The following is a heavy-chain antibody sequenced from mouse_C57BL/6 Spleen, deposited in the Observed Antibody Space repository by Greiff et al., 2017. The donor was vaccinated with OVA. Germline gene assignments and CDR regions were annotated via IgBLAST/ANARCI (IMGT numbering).Heavy chain of an antibody. CDR2: IYPGSGST. CDR1: GYTFTSYW. J-gene: IGHJ1*03. D-gene: IGHD2-2*01. CDR3: ARLGYPYWYFDV. Sequence: VQLQQSGAELVKPGASVKMSCKASGYTFTSYWITWVKQRPGQGLEWIGDIYPGSGSTNYNEKFKSKATLTVDTSSSTAYMQLSSLTSEDSAVYYCARLGYPYWYFDVWGTGTTVTVSS. V-gene: IGHV1-55*01.